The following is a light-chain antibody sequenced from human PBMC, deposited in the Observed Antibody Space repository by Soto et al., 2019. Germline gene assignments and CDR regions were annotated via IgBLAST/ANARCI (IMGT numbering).Light chain of an antibody. CDR3: QQTYTTPEIN. CDR2: GAS. J-gene: IGKJ5*01. V-gene: IGKV1-39*01. Sequence: DIQMTQAPSALSASVGDRVTITCRASQSISISLNWYQLKPGKAPNLLMYGASYLKSGVPTRFSGSGSGTDFTLTIRSLQPEDFATYYCQQTYTTPEINCGQGTRLAIK. CDR1: QSISIS.